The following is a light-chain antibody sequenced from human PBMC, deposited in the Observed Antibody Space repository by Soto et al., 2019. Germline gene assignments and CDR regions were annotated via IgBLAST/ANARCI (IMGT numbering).Light chain of an antibody. CDR3: SSYTSSSTGV. CDR2: DVS. J-gene: IGLJ1*01. V-gene: IGLV2-14*01. Sequence: QSALTQPASVSGSPGQSITISCTGTSSDVGGYNYVSWYQQHPGKAPKLMIYDVSNRPSGVSNRFSGSKSGNTASLTISGLQAEDAADYYCSSYTSSSTGVFGNGNKVTVL. CDR1: SSDVGGYNY.